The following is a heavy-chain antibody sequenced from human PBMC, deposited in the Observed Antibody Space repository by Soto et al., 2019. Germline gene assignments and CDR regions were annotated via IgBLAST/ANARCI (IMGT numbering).Heavy chain of an antibody. J-gene: IGHJ6*02. CDR2: ILYDGKKN. CDR1: GFTFSSYG. D-gene: IGHD2-15*01. V-gene: IGHV3-30*18. CDR3: AKDEVLVEVVARDYYGMDV. Sequence: QVQLVEFGGGVVQPGRSLRLSCAASGFTFSSYGMHWVRQAPGKGLEWVALILYDGKKNYYADSVKGRFTISRDNSKNTLYLQMNSLRAEDTAVYYCAKDEVLVEVVARDYYGMDVWGQGTTVTVSS.